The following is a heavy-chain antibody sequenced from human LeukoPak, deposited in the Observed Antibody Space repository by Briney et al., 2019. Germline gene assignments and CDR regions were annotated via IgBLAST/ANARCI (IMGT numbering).Heavy chain of an antibody. CDR2: IDFSGQTI. CDR1: GFTFSSYE. Sequence: AGGSLRLSCAVSGFTFSSYEMNWVRQAPGKGLEWVSYIDFSGQTIHYADSVKGRFTISRDKAKNSLYLQMNSLRAEDTATYYCARGVGVAYYYYCMDVWGQGTTVTVSS. V-gene: IGHV3-48*03. J-gene: IGHJ6*02. D-gene: IGHD2-2*01. CDR3: ARGVGVAYYYYCMDV.